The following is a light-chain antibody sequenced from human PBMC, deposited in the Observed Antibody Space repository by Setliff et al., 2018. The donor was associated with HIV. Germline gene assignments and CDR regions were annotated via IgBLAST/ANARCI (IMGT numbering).Light chain of an antibody. V-gene: IGLV2-14*01. Sequence: QSALTQPASVSGSPGQSITISCTGTTSDVGGYNYVSWYQQHPGKAPKLIIYEVKNRPSGVSNRFSGYKSGNTASLTISGLQAEDEADYYCSSYAITNTLPFGTGTKVTGL. CDR3: SSYAITNTLP. CDR2: EVK. CDR1: TSDVGGYNY. J-gene: IGLJ1*01.